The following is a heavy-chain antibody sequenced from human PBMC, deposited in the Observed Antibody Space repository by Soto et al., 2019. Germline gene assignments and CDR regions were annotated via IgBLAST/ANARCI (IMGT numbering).Heavy chain of an antibody. CDR3: AGSPTFGDFAI. CDR2: INAGNGNT. D-gene: IGHD3-16*01. J-gene: IGHJ3*02. CDR1: GYTFTSYA. V-gene: IGHV1-3*05. Sequence: QVQLVQSGAEEKKPGASVKVSCKASGYTFTSYAMHWVRQATGQRLEWMGWINAGNGNTKYSQKFQGRGTITRDTSASTAYMELSSLRSEDTAVYYCAGSPTFGDFAIWGQGTTFTVSS.